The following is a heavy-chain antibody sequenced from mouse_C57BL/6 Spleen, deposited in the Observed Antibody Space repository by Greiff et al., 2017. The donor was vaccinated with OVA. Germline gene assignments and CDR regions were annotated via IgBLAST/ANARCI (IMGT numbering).Heavy chain of an antibody. D-gene: IGHD2-3*01. J-gene: IGHJ2*01. CDR3: TLYGGYRWYFDY. Sequence: VQLQQSGAELVRPGASVKLSCTASGFNIKDDYMHWVKQRPEQGLEWIGWIDPENGDTEYASKFQGKATITADTSSNTTYLQLSSLTSEDTAVYYCTLYGGYRWYFDYWGQGTTLTVSS. V-gene: IGHV14-4*01. CDR2: IDPENGDT. CDR1: GFNIKDDY.